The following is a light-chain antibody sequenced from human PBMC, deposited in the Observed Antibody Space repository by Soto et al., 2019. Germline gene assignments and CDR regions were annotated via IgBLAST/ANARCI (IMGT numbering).Light chain of an antibody. V-gene: IGLV1-40*01. CDR3: QSSDSSLRYV. CDR2: GNS. CDR1: SSNIGAGYD. J-gene: IGLJ1*01. Sequence: QSVLTQPPSVSGAPGQRVTISCTGSSSNIGAGYDVHWYQQLPGTDPKLLIYGNSNRPSGVPDRFSGSKSGTSASLAITGLQAEDEADYYCQSSDSSLRYVFGTGTKLTVL.